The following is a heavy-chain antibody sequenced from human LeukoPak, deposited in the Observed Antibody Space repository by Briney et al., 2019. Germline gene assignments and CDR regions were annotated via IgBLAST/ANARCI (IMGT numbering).Heavy chain of an antibody. CDR3: AKDFYYGSGSPYYFDK. CDR2: IRVDGSNK. CDR1: GFAFSRYG. Sequence: GGSLSLSCAASGFAFSRYGMHWVRQAPGKGLEWVAFIRVDGSNKDLADSVKGRFTISRDNSKNTLFLQMNSLRVEDTAVYYCAKDFYYGSGSPYYFDKWGQGTLVTVSS. V-gene: IGHV3-30*02. D-gene: IGHD3-10*01. J-gene: IGHJ4*02.